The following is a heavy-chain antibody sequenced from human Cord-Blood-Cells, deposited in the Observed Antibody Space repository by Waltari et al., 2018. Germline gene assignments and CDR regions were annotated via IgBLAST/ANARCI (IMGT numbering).Heavy chain of an antibody. Sequence: QVQLVESGGGVVQPGRSLRLSCAASGFTFSSYAMHWVRQAPGKGLEWLTVISYDGSNKYYADSVKGRFTISRDNSKNTLYLQMNSLRAEDTAVYYCARDPCSSTSCYYFDYWGQGTLVTVSS. V-gene: IGHV3-30*04. CDR1: GFTFSSYA. D-gene: IGHD2-2*01. J-gene: IGHJ4*02. CDR3: ARDPCSSTSCYYFDY. CDR2: ISYDGSNK.